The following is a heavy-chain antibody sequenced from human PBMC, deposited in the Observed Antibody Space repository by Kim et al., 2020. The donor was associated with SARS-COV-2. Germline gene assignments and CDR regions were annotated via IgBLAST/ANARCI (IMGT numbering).Heavy chain of an antibody. CDR1: GFTFDDYA. Sequence: GGSLRLSCAASGFTFDDYAMHWVRQAPGKGLEWVSGISWNSGSIGYADSVKGRFTISRDNAKNSLYLQMNSLRAEDTALYYCAKALSPYYYDSSGYYGDAFDIWGQGTMVTVSS. J-gene: IGHJ3*02. V-gene: IGHV3-9*01. CDR2: ISWNSGSI. CDR3: AKALSPYYYDSSGYYGDAFDI. D-gene: IGHD3-22*01.